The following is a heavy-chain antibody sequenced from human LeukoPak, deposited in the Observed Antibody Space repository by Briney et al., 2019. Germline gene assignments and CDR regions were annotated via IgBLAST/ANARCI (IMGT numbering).Heavy chain of an antibody. J-gene: IGHJ4*02. Sequence: PGGSLRLSCAASGLTFSSYAMHWVRQAPGKGLEWVAVISYDGSNKYYADSVKGRFTISRDNSKNTLYLQMNSLRAEDTAVYYCARDKIAVAGKEFDYWGQGTLITVSS. CDR1: GLTFSSYA. CDR3: ARDKIAVAGKEFDY. CDR2: ISYDGSNK. V-gene: IGHV3-30*04. D-gene: IGHD6-19*01.